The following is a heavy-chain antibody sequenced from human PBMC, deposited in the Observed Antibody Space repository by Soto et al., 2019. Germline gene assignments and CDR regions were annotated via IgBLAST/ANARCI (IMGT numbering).Heavy chain of an antibody. CDR2: ISYDGSNK. CDR3: ARDGLKVGATTTLGNY. Sequence: VQLVESGGGLVKPGGSLRLSCAASGFTFSSYAMHWVRQAPGKGLEWVAVISYDGSNKYYADSVKGRFTISRDNSKNTLYLQMNSLRAEDTAVYYCARDGLKVGATTTLGNYWGQGTLVTVSS. CDR1: GFTFSSYA. J-gene: IGHJ4*02. D-gene: IGHD1-26*01. V-gene: IGHV3-30-3*01.